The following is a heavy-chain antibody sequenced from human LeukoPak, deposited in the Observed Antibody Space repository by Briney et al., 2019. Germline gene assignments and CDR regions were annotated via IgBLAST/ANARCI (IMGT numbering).Heavy chain of an antibody. CDR1: GFTLSSYS. Sequence: GGSLRLSCAASGFTLSSYSMNWVRQAPGKGLEWVSSISSSSSYIYYADSVKGRFTISRDNAKNSLYLQMNSLRAEDTAVYYCARDGYYYDSSGYYYWGQGTLVTVSS. J-gene: IGHJ4*02. CDR2: ISSSSSYI. D-gene: IGHD3-22*01. V-gene: IGHV3-21*01. CDR3: ARDGYYYDSSGYYY.